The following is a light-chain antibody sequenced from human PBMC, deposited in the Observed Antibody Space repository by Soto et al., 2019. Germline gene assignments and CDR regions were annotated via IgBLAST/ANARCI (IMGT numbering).Light chain of an antibody. CDR3: QQYKSFSLT. CDR1: QSINNW. Sequence: DIQMTQSPSTLSASVGDRVTITCRASQSINNWLAWYQQKPGKAPKLLIYKTSDLESGVPSRFSGSGSGTEFSLTSSSLKPDDFATYYCQQYKSFSLTFGGGTRVEVK. CDR2: KTS. J-gene: IGKJ4*01. V-gene: IGKV1-5*03.